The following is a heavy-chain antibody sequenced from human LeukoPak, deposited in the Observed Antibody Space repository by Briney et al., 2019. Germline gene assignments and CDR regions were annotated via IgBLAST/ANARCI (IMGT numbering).Heavy chain of an antibody. Sequence: AGGSLRLSCAASGFTFSSYAMHWVRQAPGKGLEWVALISDDGSNKYYADSVKGRFTISRDNSKNTLYLQMNRLRAEDTAVYYCARNGIYQLHWVWFDPWGQGTLVTVSS. CDR2: ISDDGSNK. CDR1: GFTFSSYA. D-gene: IGHD2-2*01. CDR3: ARNGIYQLHWVWFDP. V-gene: IGHV3-30-3*01. J-gene: IGHJ5*02.